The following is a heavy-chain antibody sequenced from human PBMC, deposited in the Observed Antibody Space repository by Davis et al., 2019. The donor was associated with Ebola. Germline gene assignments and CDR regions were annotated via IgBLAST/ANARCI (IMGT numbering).Heavy chain of an antibody. CDR3: ARGDGDFDWLLYPNPFDY. V-gene: IGHV3-30*03. CDR1: DFTFSTYG. D-gene: IGHD3-9*01. Sequence: GESLKISCAASDFTFSTYGMHWVRQAPGKGLEWVAVISYDGRKEYYEDSVKGRFTISRDNSKNTLYLQMNSLRAEDTAVYYCARGDGDFDWLLYPNPFDYWGQGTLVTVSS. CDR2: ISYDGRKE. J-gene: IGHJ4*02.